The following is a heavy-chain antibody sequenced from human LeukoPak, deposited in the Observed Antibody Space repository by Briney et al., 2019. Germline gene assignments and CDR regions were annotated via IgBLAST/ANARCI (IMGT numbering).Heavy chain of an antibody. D-gene: IGHD2-2*01. CDR3: ARAGEDVVVPAATPAALSYFDY. J-gene: IGHJ4*02. CDR1: GGSFCGYY. CDR2: INHRGST. V-gene: IGHV4-34*01. Sequence: SETLSLTCAVYGGSFCGYYWSWMPHPPGKGLEWIGEINHRGSTNYNPSLKSRVTISVDTSKNQFSLKLSSVTAADTAVYYGARAGEDVVVPAATPAALSYFDYWGQGTLVTVSS.